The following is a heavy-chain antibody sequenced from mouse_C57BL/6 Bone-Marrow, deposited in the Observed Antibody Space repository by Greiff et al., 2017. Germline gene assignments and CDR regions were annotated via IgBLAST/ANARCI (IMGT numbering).Heavy chain of an antibody. CDR2: INYDGSST. Sequence: EVQRVESEGGLVQPGSSMKLSCTASGFTFSDYYMAWVRQVPEKGLEWVANINYDGSSTYYLDSLKSRFIISRDNAKNILYLQMSSLKSEDTATYYCARERLRRNYFDYWGQGTTLTVSS. D-gene: IGHD2-4*01. J-gene: IGHJ2*01. CDR3: ARERLRRNYFDY. CDR1: GFTFSDYY. V-gene: IGHV5-16*01.